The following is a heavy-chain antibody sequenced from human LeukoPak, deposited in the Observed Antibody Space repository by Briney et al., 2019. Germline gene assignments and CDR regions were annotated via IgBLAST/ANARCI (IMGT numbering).Heavy chain of an antibody. J-gene: IGHJ5*02. CDR2: IRNDGSNK. D-gene: IGHD2-15*01. V-gene: IGHV3-33*01. CDR3: ARDGGGWFDP. CDR1: GFTFRNYG. Sequence: GGSLRPSCAAAGFTFRNYGMHWVRQAPGKGLEWVAVIRNDGSNKYYADSVKGRFTISRDNSKNTVYLQMSSLRVEDTAVYYCARDGGGWFDPWGQGTLVIVSS.